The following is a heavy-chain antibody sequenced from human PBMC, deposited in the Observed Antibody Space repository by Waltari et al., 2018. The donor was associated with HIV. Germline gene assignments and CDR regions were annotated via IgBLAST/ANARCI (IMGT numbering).Heavy chain of an antibody. Sequence: EVQLVESGGGLVKPGGSLRLSCAASGFTFSNAWMSWVRQAPGKGLEWVGRIKSKTDGGTTDYAAPVKGRFTISRDDSKNTLYLQMNSLKTEDTAVYYCTTDPYYYDSSGYYSYYFDYWGQGTLVTVSS. CDR3: TTDPYYYDSSGYYSYYFDY. CDR2: IKSKTDGGTT. V-gene: IGHV3-15*01. J-gene: IGHJ4*02. CDR1: GFTFSNAW. D-gene: IGHD3-22*01.